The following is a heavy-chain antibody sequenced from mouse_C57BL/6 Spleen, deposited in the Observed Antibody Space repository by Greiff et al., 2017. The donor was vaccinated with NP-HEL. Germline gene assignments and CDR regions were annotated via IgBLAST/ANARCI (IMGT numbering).Heavy chain of an antibody. D-gene: IGHD1-1*01. V-gene: IGHV1-39*01. CDR3: ASSYYYGSLYYFDY. CDR1: GYSFTDYN. J-gene: IGHJ2*01. Sequence: EVQLQQSGPELVKPGASVKISCKASGYSFTDYNMNWVKQSNGKSLEWIGVINPNYGTTSYNQKFKGKATLTVDQSSSTAYMQLNSLTSEDSAVYYCASSYYYGSLYYFDYWGQGTTLTVSS. CDR2: INPNYGTT.